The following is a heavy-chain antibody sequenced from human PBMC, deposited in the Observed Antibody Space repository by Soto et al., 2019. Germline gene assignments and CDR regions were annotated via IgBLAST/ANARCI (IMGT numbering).Heavy chain of an antibody. CDR1: GGSISSGGYY. D-gene: IGHD6-13*01. CDR3: ARRYSSSFDY. Sequence: SETLSLTCTVSGGSISSGGYYWSWIRQHPGKGLERIGHIYYSGSTNYNPSLKSQVTKKVNTSKNQFFLKLSFVTAADTAVFYCARRYSSSFDYWGQGTLVTVSS. CDR2: IYYSGST. V-gene: IGHV4-30-4*01. J-gene: IGHJ4*02.